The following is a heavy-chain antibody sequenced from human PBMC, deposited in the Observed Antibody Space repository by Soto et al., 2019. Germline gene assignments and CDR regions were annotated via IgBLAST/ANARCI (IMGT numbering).Heavy chain of an antibody. J-gene: IGHJ4*02. CDR2: ISSSGSTI. Sequence: GGSLRLSCAASGFTFSDYYISWIRQAPGKGLEWVSYISSSGSTIYYADSVKGRFTISRDNAKNSLYLQMNSLRAEDTAVYYCARDAIDYYDSSGYSPPFDYWGQGTLVTVSS. D-gene: IGHD3-22*01. V-gene: IGHV3-11*01. CDR1: GFTFSDYY. CDR3: ARDAIDYYDSSGYSPPFDY.